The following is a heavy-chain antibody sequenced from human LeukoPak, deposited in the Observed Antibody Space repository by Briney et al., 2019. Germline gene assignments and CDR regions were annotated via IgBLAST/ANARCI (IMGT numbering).Heavy chain of an antibody. CDR1: GGSFSGYY. Sequence: SETLSLTCAVYGGSFSGYYWSWIRQPPGKGLEWIGEINHSGSTNYNPSLKGRVTISVDTSKNQFSLKLSSVTAADTAVYYCASSEGDAHYFDYWGQGTLVTVSS. V-gene: IGHV4-34*01. CDR3: ASSEGDAHYFDY. D-gene: IGHD1-26*01. J-gene: IGHJ4*02. CDR2: INHSGST.